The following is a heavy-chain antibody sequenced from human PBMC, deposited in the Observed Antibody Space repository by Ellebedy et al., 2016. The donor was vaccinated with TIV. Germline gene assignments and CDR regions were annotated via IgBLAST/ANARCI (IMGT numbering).Heavy chain of an antibody. CDR2: FFSGGNT. CDR1: GFTVGSNY. CDR3: AEMGVRVPDAFDI. J-gene: IGHJ3*02. V-gene: IGHV3-66*01. Sequence: PGGSLRLSCAASGFTVGSNYMNWVRQAPGKVLEWVSVFFSGGNTYYADSVKGRFIISRDNSENTLYLHMNSLRGEDTAVYYCAEMGVRVPDAFDIWGQGTMVTVSS. D-gene: IGHD5-24*01.